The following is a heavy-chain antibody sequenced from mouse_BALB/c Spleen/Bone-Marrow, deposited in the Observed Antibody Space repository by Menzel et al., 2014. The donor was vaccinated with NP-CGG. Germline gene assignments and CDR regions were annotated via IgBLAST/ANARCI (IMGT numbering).Heavy chain of an antibody. CDR3: ASYRYGWSFDV. Sequence: DVKLVESGAELVKPGASVKLSCTASGFNIKDTYMHWVKQRPEQGLEWIGRIDPANGNTKYDPKFQGKATITADTSSNTAYLQLSSLTSEDTAVYYCASYRYGWSFDVWGAGTTVTVSS. J-gene: IGHJ1*01. D-gene: IGHD2-14*01. V-gene: IGHV14-3*02. CDR1: GFNIKDTY. CDR2: IDPANGNT.